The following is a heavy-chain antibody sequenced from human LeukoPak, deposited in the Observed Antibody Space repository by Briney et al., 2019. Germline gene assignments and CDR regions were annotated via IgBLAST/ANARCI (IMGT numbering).Heavy chain of an antibody. CDR1: GFTFSNYW. D-gene: IGHD2-15*01. Sequence: GGSLRLSCAASGFTFSNYWMHWVRQTPGKGLVWVSRINSDGSSTTYADAVKGRFTISRDNAKNTLYLQMNSLRAEDTAVYYCAKVGVIAATGWFDPWGQGTLVTVYS. J-gene: IGHJ5*02. CDR2: INSDGSST. CDR3: AKVGVIAATGWFDP. V-gene: IGHV3-74*01.